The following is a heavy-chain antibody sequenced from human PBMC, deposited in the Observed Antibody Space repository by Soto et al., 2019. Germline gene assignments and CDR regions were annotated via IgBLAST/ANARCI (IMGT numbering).Heavy chain of an antibody. D-gene: IGHD5-12*01. CDR3: ARNHPEWPRPSYPDY. J-gene: IGHJ4*02. CDR2: IYSGGST. V-gene: IGHV3-66*01. CDR1: EFTAITNY. Sequence: PGGSLGLPFEPPEFTAITNYLTWVPQPPGKGLEWVSVIYSGGSTYYADSVKGRFTISRDNSKNTLYLQMNSLRAEDTAVYYCARNHPEWPRPSYPDYWGQGIRVTVS.